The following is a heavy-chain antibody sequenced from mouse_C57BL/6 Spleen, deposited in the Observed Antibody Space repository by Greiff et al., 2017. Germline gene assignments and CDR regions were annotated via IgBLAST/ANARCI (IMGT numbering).Heavy chain of an antibody. V-gene: IGHV1-64*01. Sequence: QVQLKQPGAELVKPGASVKLSCKASGYTFTSYWMHWVKQRPGQGLEWIGMIHPNSGSTNYNEKFKSKATLTVDKSSSTAYMQLSSLTSEDSAVYYCASFITTVVATVDYWGQGTSVTVSS. CDR3: ASFITTVVATVDY. J-gene: IGHJ4*01. CDR2: IHPNSGST. D-gene: IGHD1-1*01. CDR1: GYTFTSYW.